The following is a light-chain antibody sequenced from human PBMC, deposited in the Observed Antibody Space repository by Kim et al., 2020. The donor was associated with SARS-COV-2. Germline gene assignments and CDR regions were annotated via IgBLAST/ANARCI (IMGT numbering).Light chain of an antibody. J-gene: IGLJ2*01. V-gene: IGLV1-51*01. CDR2: DNN. CDR3: GTWDSSLSAVV. CDR1: SSKIGNNY. Sequence: GRKVTISCSGSSSKIGNNYVSWYQQLPGTAPKLLIYDNNKRPSGIPDRFSGSKSGTSATLGITGLQTGDEADYYCGTWDSSLSAVVFGGGTQLTVL.